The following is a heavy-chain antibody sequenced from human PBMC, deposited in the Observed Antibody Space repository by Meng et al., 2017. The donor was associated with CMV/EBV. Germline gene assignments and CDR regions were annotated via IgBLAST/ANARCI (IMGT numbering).Heavy chain of an antibody. D-gene: IGHD5-12*01. Sequence: QGQLVQSGAEVKKPGASVKVCCKASGGTFSSYAVSWVRQAPGQGLEWMRGIIPIFGTANYAQKFQGRVTITADESTSTAYMELSSLRSEDTAVYYCAREGALAYFDYWGQGTLVTVSS. CDR1: GGTFSSYA. J-gene: IGHJ4*02. CDR3: AREGALAYFDY. CDR2: IIPIFGTA. V-gene: IGHV1-69*01.